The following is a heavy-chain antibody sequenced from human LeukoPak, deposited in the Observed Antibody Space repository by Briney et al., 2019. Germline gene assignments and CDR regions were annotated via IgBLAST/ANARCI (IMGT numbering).Heavy chain of an antibody. J-gene: IGHJ4*02. CDR1: GFTFSSYW. D-gene: IGHD1-1*01. CDR2: IHQDGGQK. Sequence: QTGGSLRLSCAASGFTFSSYWMSWVRQAPGKGLEWVANIHQDGGQKFYVDSVEGRFTISRDNAKDSVYLHMNSLGADDTAVYYCARGNSFDYWGQGTLVTVSS. CDR3: ARGNSFDY. V-gene: IGHV3-7*01.